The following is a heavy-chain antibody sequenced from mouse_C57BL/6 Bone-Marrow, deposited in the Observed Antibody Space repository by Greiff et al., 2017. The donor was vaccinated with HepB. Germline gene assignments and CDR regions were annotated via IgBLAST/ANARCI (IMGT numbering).Heavy chain of an antibody. J-gene: IGHJ4*01. CDR3: ARSRYAMDY. Sequence: VKIQESGTEMARPGDSVKKSSKAAGNKKTSYGISWVKQRTGQGLEWIGEIYPRSGNTYYNEKFKGKATLTADKSSSTAYMELRSLTSEDSAVYFCARSRYAMDYWGQGTSVTVSS. V-gene: IGHV1-81*01. CDR2: IYPRSGNT. CDR1: GNKKTSYG.